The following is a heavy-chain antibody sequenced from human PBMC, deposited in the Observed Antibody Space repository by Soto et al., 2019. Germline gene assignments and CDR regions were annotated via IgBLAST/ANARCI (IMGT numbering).Heavy chain of an antibody. CDR1: GGSISSGGYY. CDR2: IYYSGST. CDR3: ATYGSGTYKPTTFDY. Sequence: QVQLQESGPGLVKPSQTLSLTCTVSGGSISSGGYYWSWIRQHPGKGLEWIGYIYYSGSTYYSPSLKSRVTISVDTSKNQFALKLSSVTAAATAVYYCATYGSGTYKPTTFDYWGQGTLVTVSS. J-gene: IGHJ4*02. V-gene: IGHV4-31*03. D-gene: IGHD3-10*01.